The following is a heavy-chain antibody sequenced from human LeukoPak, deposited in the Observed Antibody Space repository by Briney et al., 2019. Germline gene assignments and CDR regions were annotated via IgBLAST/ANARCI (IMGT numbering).Heavy chain of an antibody. J-gene: IGHJ4*02. Sequence: GGSLRLSCAASGFTFNNYAMSWVRQAPGKGLEWVSAISGSGGSTYYADSVKGRFTISRDNSKNALYLQMNSLRAEDTAVYYCVKEHYYDSSGYSDYWGQGTLVTVSS. CDR3: VKEHYYDSSGYSDY. V-gene: IGHV3-23*01. CDR2: ISGSGGST. D-gene: IGHD3-22*01. CDR1: GFTFNNYA.